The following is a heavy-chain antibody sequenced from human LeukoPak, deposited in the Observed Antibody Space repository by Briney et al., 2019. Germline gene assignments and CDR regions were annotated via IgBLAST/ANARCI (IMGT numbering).Heavy chain of an antibody. CDR1: GFTFSSYW. CDR2: IKQDGSEK. Sequence: GGSLRLSCAASGFTFSSYWMSWVRQAPGKGLEWEANIKQDGSEKYYVDSVKGRFTISRDNAKNSLYLQVNSLRAEDTAVYYCARGGYYYGSGSYSWGQGTLVTVPS. V-gene: IGHV3-7*03. D-gene: IGHD3-10*01. J-gene: IGHJ4*02. CDR3: ARGGYYYGSGSYS.